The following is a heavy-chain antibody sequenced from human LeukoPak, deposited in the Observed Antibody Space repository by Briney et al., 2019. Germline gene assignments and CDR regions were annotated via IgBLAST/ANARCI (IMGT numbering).Heavy chain of an antibody. V-gene: IGHV1-69*05. CDR1: GGTFSSYA. CDR2: IIPIFGTA. D-gene: IGHD3-10*01. CDR3: ARSSARYYYGSGSPNY. Sequence: EASVKVSCKASGGTFSSYAISWVRQAPGQGLEWMGGIIPIFGTANYAQKFQGRVTMTRNTSISTAYMELSSLRSEDTAVYYCARSSARYYYGSGSPNYWGQGTLVTVSS. J-gene: IGHJ4*02.